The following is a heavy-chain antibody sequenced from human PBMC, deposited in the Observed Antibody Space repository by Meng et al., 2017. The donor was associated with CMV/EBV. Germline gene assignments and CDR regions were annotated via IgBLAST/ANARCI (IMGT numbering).Heavy chain of an antibody. CDR2: ISSSSSYI. J-gene: IGHJ4*02. Sequence: GGSLRLSCAASGFTFSSYSMNWVRQAPGKGLEWVSSISSSSSYIYYAVSVKGRFTISRDNAKNSLYLQMNSLRAEDTAVYYCARAGVAYCSSTSCYGYFDYWGQGTLVTVSS. CDR3: ARAGVAYCSSTSCYGYFDY. V-gene: IGHV3-21*01. D-gene: IGHD2-2*01. CDR1: GFTFSSYS.